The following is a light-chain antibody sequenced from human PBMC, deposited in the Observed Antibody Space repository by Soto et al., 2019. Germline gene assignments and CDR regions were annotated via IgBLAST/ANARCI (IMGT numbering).Light chain of an antibody. Sequence: EIVLTQSPGTLSLSPGERATLSCRASQSVSSSYLAWYQQKPGQAPRLLIYGASSRATGIPDRFSGSGSGKDFTLPNSRLGPKDLAVYYCHQYNSSPPTFGGGTKGEIK. V-gene: IGKV3-20*01. CDR3: HQYNSSPPT. CDR2: GAS. J-gene: IGKJ4*01. CDR1: QSVSSSY.